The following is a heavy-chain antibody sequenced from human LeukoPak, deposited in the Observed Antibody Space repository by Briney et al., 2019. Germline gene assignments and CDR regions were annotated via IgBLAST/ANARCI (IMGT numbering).Heavy chain of an antibody. Sequence: GGSLRLSCAASGFTVIGDYVSWARQAPGKGLEWVSAIYGGGTIYYADSVKGRFTISRDNAKNSLYLQMNSLRAEDTAVYYCARDKGLAAAGTFDYWGQGTLVTVSS. J-gene: IGHJ4*02. D-gene: IGHD6-13*01. CDR1: GFTVIGDY. V-gene: IGHV3-53*01. CDR2: IYGGGTI. CDR3: ARDKGLAAAGTFDY.